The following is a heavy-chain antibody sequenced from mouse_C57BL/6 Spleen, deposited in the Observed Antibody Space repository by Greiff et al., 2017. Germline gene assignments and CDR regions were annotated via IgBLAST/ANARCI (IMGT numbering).Heavy chain of an antibody. CDR2: INPNYGTT. Sequence: VHVKQSGPELVKPGASVKISCKASGYSFTDYNMNWVKQSNGKSLEWIGVINPNYGTTSYNQKFKGKATLTVDQSSSTAYMQLNSLTSEDSAVYYCARGGGYDFLFDYWGQGTTRTVSS. J-gene: IGHJ2*01. V-gene: IGHV1-39*01. CDR3: ARGGGYDFLFDY. CDR1: GYSFTDYN. D-gene: IGHD2-4*01.